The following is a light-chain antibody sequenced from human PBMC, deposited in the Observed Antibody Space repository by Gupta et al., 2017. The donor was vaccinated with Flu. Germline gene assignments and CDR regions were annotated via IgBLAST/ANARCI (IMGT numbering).Light chain of an antibody. CDR3: KQTLQTPFT. CDR1: HRSRHRNGYNS. V-gene: IGKV2-28*01. J-gene: IGKJ4*01. CDR2: VAS. Sequence: VATGEPASIDCSTSHRSRHRNGYNSLDWYVQKPGQSPQLLIYVASNRASAVPARFRGSGSGTDFTLTISRVEAEGVGVYYCKQTLQTPFTFGRGTKVEIK.